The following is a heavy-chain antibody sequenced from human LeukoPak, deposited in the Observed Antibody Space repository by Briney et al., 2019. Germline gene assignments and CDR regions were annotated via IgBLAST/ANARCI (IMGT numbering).Heavy chain of an antibody. D-gene: IGHD2-2*01. J-gene: IGHJ4*02. V-gene: IGHV4-34*01. CDR1: GGSFSGYH. Sequence: PSETLSLTCAVYGGSFSGYHWSWIRQPPGKGLEWIGEINHSGSTNYNPSLKSRVTISVDTSKNQFSLKLSSVTAADTAVYYCARLVVVPAAVTSYYFDYWGQGTLVTVSS. CDR2: INHSGST. CDR3: ARLVVVPAAVTSYYFDY.